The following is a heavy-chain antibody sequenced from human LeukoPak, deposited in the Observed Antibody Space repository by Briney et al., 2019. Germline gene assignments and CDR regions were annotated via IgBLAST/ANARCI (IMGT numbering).Heavy chain of an antibody. CDR2: ISVDGSNQ. D-gene: IGHD3-22*01. V-gene: IGHV3-30-3*01. CDR3: ARSRGATGFYWVDY. Sequence: PGGSLRLSCAASGFTLGSYAMHWVRQAPGKGLEWVAVISVDGSNQYYVDSVMGRFIISSDNSRSTLFLQMNSLRAEDTAVYYCARSRGATGFYWVDYWGQGTLVTVSS. J-gene: IGHJ4*02. CDR1: GFTLGSYA.